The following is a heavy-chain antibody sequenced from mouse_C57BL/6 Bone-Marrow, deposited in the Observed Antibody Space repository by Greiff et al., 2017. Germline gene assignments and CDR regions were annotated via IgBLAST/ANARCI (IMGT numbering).Heavy chain of an antibody. CDR3: AKNGPNWYFDV. Sequence: VQLQQSGPGLVQPSQCLSITCTVSGFSLTSYGVHWVRQPPGKGLEWLGVIWSGGSTAYNAAFISRLSISKDNSNIQVFFKMNSLLADDTAIYYCAKNGPNWYFDVWGRGTTVTVSS. CDR2: IWSGGST. V-gene: IGHV2-4*01. CDR1: GFSLTSYG. J-gene: IGHJ1*03.